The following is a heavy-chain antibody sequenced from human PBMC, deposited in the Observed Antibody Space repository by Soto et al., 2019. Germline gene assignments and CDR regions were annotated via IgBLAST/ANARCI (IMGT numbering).Heavy chain of an antibody. Sequence: QVQLQESGPGLVKPSGTLSLTCAVSSGSISSSNWWSWVRQHPGKGLEWIGKIYHSGSTNYNPSLKSRVTISVDKSKNQFSLKLSSVIAADTAVYYCARETYYDFWSGYYSEGGYYYYYMDVWGKGTTVTVSS. D-gene: IGHD3-3*01. J-gene: IGHJ6*03. CDR3: ARETYYDFWSGYYSEGGYYYYYMDV. CDR1: SGSISSSNW. CDR2: IYHSGST. V-gene: IGHV4-4*02.